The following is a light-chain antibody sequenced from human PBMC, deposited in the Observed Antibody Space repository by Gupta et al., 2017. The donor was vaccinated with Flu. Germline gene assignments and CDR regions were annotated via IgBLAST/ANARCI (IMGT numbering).Light chain of an antibody. CDR1: QSISSN. CDR2: GAS. Sequence: PATLSVSPGERATLSCRASQSISSNLAWYQQKPGQAPRLLMYGASTRAAGLPARFSGSGSGTGFTLTISSLQSEDFALYYCQQYDAWPYTFGQGTKLEIK. J-gene: IGKJ2*01. CDR3: QQYDAWPYT. V-gene: IGKV3-15*01.